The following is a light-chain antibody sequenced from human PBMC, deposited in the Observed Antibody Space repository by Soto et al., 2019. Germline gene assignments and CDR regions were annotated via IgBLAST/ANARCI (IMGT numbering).Light chain of an antibody. CDR2: GAS. J-gene: IGKJ3*01. CDR3: QQSYSAPLT. V-gene: IGKV1-39*01. CDR1: QSISTY. Sequence: DIHTTQSPSSLSAFVGDRVTITCRASQSISTYLTWYQQKPGKAPNLLIYGASSLRSGVPSRFSGSGSGTDFTLTISSLQPEDFATYYCQQSYSAPLTFGPGTKVDIK.